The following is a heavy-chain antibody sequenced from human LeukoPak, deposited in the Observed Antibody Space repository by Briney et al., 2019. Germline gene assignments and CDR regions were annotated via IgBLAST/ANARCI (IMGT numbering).Heavy chain of an antibody. CDR1: GASISGYY. CDR2: IYNSVN. CDR3: AILPNF. V-gene: IGHV4-59*01. Sequence: PSETLSLICTVSGASISGYYWSWIRQPPGKGLEWIGYIYNSVNDYNPSLKSRVIISSDPSKNQFSLRLSSMTAADTAVYYCAILPNFWGQGTLVTVSS. J-gene: IGHJ4*02.